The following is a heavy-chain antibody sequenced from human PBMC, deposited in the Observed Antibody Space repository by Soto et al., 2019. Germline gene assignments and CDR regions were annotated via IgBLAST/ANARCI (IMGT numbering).Heavy chain of an antibody. V-gene: IGHV5-51*01. CDR3: VILRFGGGSGWNYYYYYGMDV. CDR2: IYPGDSDT. Sequence: PGESLKISCKGSGYSFTSYWIGWVRQMPGKGLEWMGIIYPGDSDTRYSPSFQGQVTISADKSISTAYLQWSSLKASDTAMYYCVILRFGGGSGWNYYYYYGMDVWGQGTTVTVSS. D-gene: IGHD6-19*01. CDR1: GYSFTSYW. J-gene: IGHJ6*02.